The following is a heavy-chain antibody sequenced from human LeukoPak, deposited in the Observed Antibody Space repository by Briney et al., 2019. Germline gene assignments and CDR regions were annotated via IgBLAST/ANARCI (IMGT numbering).Heavy chain of an antibody. CDR3: ASLYYYGSGSHNAEYFQY. CDR2: IYYRGST. J-gene: IGHJ1*01. CDR1: GGSISSHY. D-gene: IGHD3-10*01. V-gene: IGHV4-59*08. Sequence: SETLSLTCTVSGGSISSHYWSWIRQPPGEGLEWIGYIYYRGSTNYNPSLMSRVTISVDTSKSQFSLKLSSVTAADTAVYYCASLYYYGSGSHNAEYFQYWGQGTLVTVSS.